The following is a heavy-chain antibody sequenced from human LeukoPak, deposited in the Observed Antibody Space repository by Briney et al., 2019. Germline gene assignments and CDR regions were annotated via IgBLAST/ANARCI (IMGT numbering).Heavy chain of an antibody. CDR1: GYTFTSYA. D-gene: IGHD3-10*01. CDR2: INAGNGNT. J-gene: IGHJ4*02. V-gene: IGHV1-3*01. Sequence: ASVKVSCKASGYTFTSYAMHWVRQAPGQRLEWMGWINAGNGNTKYSQKFQGRVTITRDTSASTAYMELSSLRSEDTAVYYCARPPNVLLWFGELSPIDYWGQGTLVTVSS. CDR3: ARPPNVLLWFGELSPIDY.